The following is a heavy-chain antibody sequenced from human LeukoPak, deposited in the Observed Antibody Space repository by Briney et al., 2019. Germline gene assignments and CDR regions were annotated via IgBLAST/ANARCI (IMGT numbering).Heavy chain of an antibody. CDR1: GFTFSSYS. D-gene: IGHD4-17*01. V-gene: IGHV3-21*01. J-gene: IGHJ4*02. CDR3: ARGDDYGDYVGGY. Sequence: GGSLRLSCAASGFTFSSYSMNWVRQAPGKGLEWVSSISSSSSYIYYADSVKGRFTISRDNAKNSLYLQMNSLRAEDTAVYYCARGDDYGDYVGGYWGQGTLVTVSS. CDR2: ISSSSSYI.